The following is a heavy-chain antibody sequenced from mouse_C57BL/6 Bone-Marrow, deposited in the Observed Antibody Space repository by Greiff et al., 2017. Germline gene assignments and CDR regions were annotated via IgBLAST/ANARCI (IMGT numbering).Heavy chain of an antibody. J-gene: IGHJ1*03. Sequence: QVQLQQPGAELVKPGASVKMSCKASGYTFTSYWITWVKQRPGQGLEWIGDIYPGSGSTNYNEKFKSKATLTVDTSSSTPYMQLSSLTAEDSAVYYCASPLYWYFDVWGTGTTVTVSS. CDR3: ASPLYWYFDV. CDR1: GYTFTSYW. V-gene: IGHV1-55*01. CDR2: IYPGSGST.